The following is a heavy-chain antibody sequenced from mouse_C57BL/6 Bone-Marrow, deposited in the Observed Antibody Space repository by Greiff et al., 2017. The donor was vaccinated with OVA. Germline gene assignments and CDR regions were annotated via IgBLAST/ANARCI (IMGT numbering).Heavy chain of an antibody. CDR2: IYPGDGDT. J-gene: IGHJ2*01. V-gene: IGHV1-82*01. CDR3: ARGSSYYFDY. Sequence: QVQLQQSGAELARPGASVKLSCKASGYAFSSSWMNWVKQRPGKGLEWIGRIYPGDGDTNYNGKFKGKATLTADKSSSTAYMQLSSLTSEDSAVYFCARGSSYYFDYWGQGTTLTVSS. D-gene: IGHD1-1*01. CDR1: GYAFSSSW.